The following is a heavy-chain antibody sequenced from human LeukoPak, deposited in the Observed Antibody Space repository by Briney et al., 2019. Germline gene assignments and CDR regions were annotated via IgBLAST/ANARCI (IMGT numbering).Heavy chain of an antibody. CDR3: AREGVLWFGAKNQFDY. CDR1: GFTFSSYS. CDR2: ISSSSSTI. Sequence: TGGSLRLSCAASGFTFSSYSMNWVRQAPGKGLEWVSYISSSSSTIYYADSVKGRFTISRDNAKNSLYLQMNSLRDEDTAVYYCAREGVLWFGAKNQFDYWGQGTLVTVSS. J-gene: IGHJ4*02. D-gene: IGHD3-10*01. V-gene: IGHV3-48*02.